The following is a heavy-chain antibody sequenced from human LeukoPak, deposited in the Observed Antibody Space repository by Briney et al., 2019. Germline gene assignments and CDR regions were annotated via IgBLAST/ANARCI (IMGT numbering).Heavy chain of an antibody. D-gene: IGHD3-10*01. Sequence: PGGSLRLSCAASGFTFSTYAIHWVRQAPGKGLEWVAVMSYDGRNKYYADSVKGRFTISGDNSKNTLHLQMNSLRAEDTAVYYCARDGDTAIRGVSFDYWGQGTLVTVSS. V-gene: IGHV3-30*04. CDR2: MSYDGRNK. CDR1: GFTFSTYA. CDR3: ARDGDTAIRGVSFDY. J-gene: IGHJ4*02.